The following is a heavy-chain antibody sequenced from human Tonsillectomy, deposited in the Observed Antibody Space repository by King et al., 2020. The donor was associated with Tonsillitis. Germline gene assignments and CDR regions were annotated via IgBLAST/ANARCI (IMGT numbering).Heavy chain of an antibody. Sequence: QLVQSGAEVKKPGASVKVSCKASGYTFTGYYMHWVRQAPGQGLEWMGWINPNSGGTNYAQKFQGRVTMTRDTSISTAYMELSRLRSDDTAVYYCARVNIAAGGRCYGMDVWGQGTTVTVSS. CDR3: ARVNIAAGGRCYGMDV. CDR1: GYTFTGYY. V-gene: IGHV1-2*02. J-gene: IGHJ6*02. CDR2: INPNSGGT. D-gene: IGHD6-13*01.